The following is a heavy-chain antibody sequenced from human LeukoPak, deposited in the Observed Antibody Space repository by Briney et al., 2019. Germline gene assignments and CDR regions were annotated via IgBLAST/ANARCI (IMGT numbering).Heavy chain of an antibody. CDR1: GYTFTGYY. J-gene: IGHJ4*02. CDR3: ARVAGIAARQGIDY. V-gene: IGHV1-2*02. CDR2: INPNSGGT. Sequence: VSVKVSCKASGYTFTGYYMHWVRQAPGQGLEWMGWINPNSGGTNYAQKFQGRVTMTRDTSISTAYMELSRLRSDDTAVYYCARVAGIAARQGIDYWGQGTLVTVSS. D-gene: IGHD6-6*01.